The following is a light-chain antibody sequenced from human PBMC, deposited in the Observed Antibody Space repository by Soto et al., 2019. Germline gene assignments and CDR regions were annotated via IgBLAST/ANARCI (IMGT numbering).Light chain of an antibody. Sequence: EIVLTQSPGTLSLSPGERATLSCRASQSVSSSYLAWYQQKPGQAPRLLIYGASSRATGIQDRFSGSGSGTDFTLTISRLEPEDFAVYSCQQYGSSPPITFGQGKRLEIK. CDR3: QQYGSSPPIT. CDR2: GAS. J-gene: IGKJ5*01. V-gene: IGKV3-20*01. CDR1: QSVSSSY.